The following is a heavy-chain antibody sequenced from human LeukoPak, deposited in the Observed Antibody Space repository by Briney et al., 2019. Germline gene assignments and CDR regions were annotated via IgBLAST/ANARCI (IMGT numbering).Heavy chain of an antibody. V-gene: IGHV4-59*08. J-gene: IGHJ4*02. CDR1: GGSISSYY. D-gene: IGHD4-17*01. Sequence: SETLSLTCTVSGGSISSYYWSWIRQPPGKGLEWIGYIYYSGSTNYNPSPKSRVTISVDTSKNQFSLKLSSVTAADTAMYYCARHRSDYGDYVDYWGQGTLVTVSS. CDR2: IYYSGST. CDR3: ARHRSDYGDYVDY.